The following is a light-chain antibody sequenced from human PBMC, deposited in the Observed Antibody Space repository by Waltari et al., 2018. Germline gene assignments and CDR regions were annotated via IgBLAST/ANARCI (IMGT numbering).Light chain of an antibody. V-gene: IGKV1-9*01. Sequence: DIQLTQSPSFLSASVGDRVTITCRASKGISTFLAWYQQKPGKAPKVLIYAASTLQSGVPSRFSGSGSGTEFTLTISSLQPEDFATYYCQHLNSYPITFGQGTRLEIK. J-gene: IGKJ5*01. CDR2: AAS. CDR1: KGISTF. CDR3: QHLNSYPIT.